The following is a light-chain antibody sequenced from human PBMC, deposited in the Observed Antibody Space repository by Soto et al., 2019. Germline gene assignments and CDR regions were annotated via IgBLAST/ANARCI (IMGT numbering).Light chain of an antibody. V-gene: IGKV4-1*01. Sequence: DIVMTQSPDSLAVSLGERATINCKSSQRVLYSSNNKNYLAWYQQKPGQPPKLLIYWASTRESGVPDRFSGSGSVTDFTLTISSLQAEDVAVYYCQQYYSTPYTFGQGTKLEIK. CDR2: WAS. J-gene: IGKJ2*01. CDR1: QRVLYSSNNKNY. CDR3: QQYYSTPYT.